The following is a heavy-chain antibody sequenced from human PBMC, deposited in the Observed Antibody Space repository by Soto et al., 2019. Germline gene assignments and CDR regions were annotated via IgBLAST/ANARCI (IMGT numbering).Heavy chain of an antibody. Sequence: SVKFSCKGSVGTFSSYAISWVRQAPGQGLEWMGGIIPIFGTANYAQKFQGRVTITADESTSTAYMELSSLRSEDTAVYYCARDGGFGVVVVAATAYFDYWGQGTLVTVSS. CDR2: IIPIFGTA. D-gene: IGHD2-15*01. CDR3: ARDGGFGVVVVAATAYFDY. J-gene: IGHJ4*02. CDR1: VGTFSSYA. V-gene: IGHV1-69*13.